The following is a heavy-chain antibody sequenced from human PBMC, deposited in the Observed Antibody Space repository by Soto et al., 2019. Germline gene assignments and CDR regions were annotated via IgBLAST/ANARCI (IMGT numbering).Heavy chain of an antibody. Sequence: EVQLVESGGGLVQPGGSLRLSCAASGFTVSSNYMSWVRQAPGKGLEWVSVIYSGGSTYYADSVKGRFTISRDNSKTTLYLQMNSLRAEDTAVYYCASSSGSYYKYADYWGQGTLVTVSS. CDR3: ASSSGSYYKYADY. CDR2: IYSGGST. D-gene: IGHD3-10*01. CDR1: GFTVSSNY. V-gene: IGHV3-66*01. J-gene: IGHJ4*02.